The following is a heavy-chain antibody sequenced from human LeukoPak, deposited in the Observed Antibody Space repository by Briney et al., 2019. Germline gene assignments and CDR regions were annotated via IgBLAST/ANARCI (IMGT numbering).Heavy chain of an antibody. Sequence: PGGSLRLSCAASGFTFSSYGMHWVRQAPGKGLEWVAVISYDGSNKYYADSVKGRFTISRDNSKNTLYLQMNSLRAEDTAVYFCVKDLSGYWTFDYWGQGTLVTVSS. CDR2: ISYDGSNK. D-gene: IGHD1-1*01. J-gene: IGHJ4*02. V-gene: IGHV3-30*18. CDR1: GFTFSSYG. CDR3: VKDLSGYWTFDY.